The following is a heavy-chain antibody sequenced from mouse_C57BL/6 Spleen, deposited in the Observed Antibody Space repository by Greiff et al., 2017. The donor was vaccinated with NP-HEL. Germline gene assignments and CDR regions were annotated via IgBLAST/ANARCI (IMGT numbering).Heavy chain of an antibody. Sequence: EVQLQQSGPGLVKPSQSLSLTCSVTGYSITSGYYWNWIRQFPGNKLEWMGYISYDGSNNYNPSLKNRIAITRDTSKNQLFLKLNSVTTEDTATYYCASYYYGSSYCYFDVWGTGTTVTVSS. D-gene: IGHD1-1*01. J-gene: IGHJ1*03. CDR1: GYSITSGYY. CDR3: ASYYYGSSYCYFDV. V-gene: IGHV3-6*01. CDR2: ISYDGSN.